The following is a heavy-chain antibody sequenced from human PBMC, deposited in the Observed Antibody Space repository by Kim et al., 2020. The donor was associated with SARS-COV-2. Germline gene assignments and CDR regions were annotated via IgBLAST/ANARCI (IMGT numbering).Heavy chain of an antibody. CDR1: GGSISSSSYY. D-gene: IGHD2-21*02. J-gene: IGHJ6*02. Sequence: SETLSLTCTVSGGSISSSSYYWGWIRQPPGKGLEWIGSIYYSGSTYYNPSLKSRVTISVDTSKNQFSLKLSSVTAADTAVYYCERHEHCGGDCYALLWYGMDVWGQGTTVTVSS. CDR2: IYYSGST. CDR3: ERHEHCGGDCYALLWYGMDV. V-gene: IGHV4-39*01.